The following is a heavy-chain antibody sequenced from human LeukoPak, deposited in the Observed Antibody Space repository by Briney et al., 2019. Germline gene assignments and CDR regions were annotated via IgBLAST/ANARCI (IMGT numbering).Heavy chain of an antibody. D-gene: IGHD3-22*01. V-gene: IGHV1-8*02. CDR2: MNPNSGNT. CDR1: GYTFTSYD. CDR3: ATWGHYDSSGYLREIDY. Sequence: ASAKVSCKASGYTFTSYDINWVRQATGQGLEWMGWMNPNSGNTGYAQKFQGRVTVTRNTSISTAYMELSSLRSEDTAVYYCATWGHYDSSGYLREIDYWAREPWSPSPQ. J-gene: IGHJ4*02.